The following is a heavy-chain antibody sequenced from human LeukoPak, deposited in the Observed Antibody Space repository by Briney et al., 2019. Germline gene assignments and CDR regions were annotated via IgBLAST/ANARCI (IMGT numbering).Heavy chain of an antibody. CDR3: ARGIDAGVDF. J-gene: IGHJ4*02. D-gene: IGHD7-27*01. CDR2: TNPNNGIT. Sequence: GASVKVSCKASGYTFTNLDINWVRQATGQGLEWMGWTNPNNGITDHARKFQGRVAMTRDTSTGTAYMELSSLTFEDMAVYYCARGIDAGVDFWGQGTLITVSS. CDR1: GYTFTNLD. V-gene: IGHV1-8*01.